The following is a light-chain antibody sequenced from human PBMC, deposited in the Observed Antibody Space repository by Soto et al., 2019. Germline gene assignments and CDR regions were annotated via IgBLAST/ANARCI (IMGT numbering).Light chain of an antibody. V-gene: IGKV3-15*01. CDR2: GAS. J-gene: IGKJ1*01. CDR3: QQYNNWPRT. CDR1: QSVSGN. Sequence: EIVMTQSPATLSVSPGERANLSCRASQSVSGNLAWYQQKPGQAPRLLIYGASTRATGIPARFSGSGSGTEFTLTISSLQSEDFAVYYCQQYNNWPRTFGQGTKVEIK.